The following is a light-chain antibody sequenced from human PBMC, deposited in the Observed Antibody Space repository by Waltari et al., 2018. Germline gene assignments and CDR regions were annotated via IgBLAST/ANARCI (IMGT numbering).Light chain of an antibody. CDR1: QGVSRY. Sequence: SCRASQGVSRYLAWYQQRPGQAPMLLIYSAANRATGIPAGFIGSGSGTDFTLTTSSLEPEDFAVYYCQQRSDWPRTFGQGTKVEIK. J-gene: IGKJ1*01. V-gene: IGKV3-11*01. CDR3: QQRSDWPRT. CDR2: SAA.